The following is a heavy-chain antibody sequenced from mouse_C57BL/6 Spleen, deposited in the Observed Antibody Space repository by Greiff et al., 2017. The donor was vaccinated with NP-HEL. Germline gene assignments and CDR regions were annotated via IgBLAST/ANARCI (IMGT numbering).Heavy chain of an antibody. V-gene: IGHV1-26*01. Sequence: EVQLQQSGPELVKPGATVKISCKASGYTFTDYYMNWVKQSHGKSLEWIGDINPNNGGTSYNQKFKGKDTLTVDKSSSTAYMELRSLTSEDSAVYYCARWGQGYWGQGTTLTVSS. CDR2: INPNNGGT. CDR1: GYTFTDYY. D-gene: IGHD3-3*01. CDR3: ARWGQGY. J-gene: IGHJ2*01.